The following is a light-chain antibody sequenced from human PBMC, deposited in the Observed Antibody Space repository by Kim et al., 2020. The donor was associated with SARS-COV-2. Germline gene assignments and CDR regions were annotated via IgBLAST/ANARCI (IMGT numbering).Light chain of an antibody. CDR1: QSISTF. Sequence: ASVGDRITVPCRASQSISTFLNWYQQKPGKAPKLLIYGASTLQSGLPSRFSGSGSGTDFTLTVFNLQPEDFATYYCQQSYKAPLNFGGGTKVDIK. CDR3: QQSYKAPLN. V-gene: IGKV1-39*01. J-gene: IGKJ4*01. CDR2: GAS.